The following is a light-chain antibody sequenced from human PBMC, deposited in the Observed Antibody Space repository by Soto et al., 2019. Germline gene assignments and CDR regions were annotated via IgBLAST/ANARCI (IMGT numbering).Light chain of an antibody. CDR2: DVN. Sequence: QSALTQPPSASGSPGQSVTISCTGTSSDVGNYNSDSWYQQHPGKAPKLIIYDVNRRPSGVPDCFSGSKSGNTASLTVSGLQADDEDYYYCSSYAGPNTMVFGGGTKVTVL. J-gene: IGLJ3*02. CDR1: SSDVGNYNS. CDR3: SSYAGPNTMV. V-gene: IGLV2-8*01.